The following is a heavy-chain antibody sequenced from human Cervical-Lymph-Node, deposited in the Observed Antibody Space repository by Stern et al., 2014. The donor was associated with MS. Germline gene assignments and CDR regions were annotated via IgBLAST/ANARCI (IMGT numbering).Heavy chain of an antibody. J-gene: IGHJ4*02. V-gene: IGHV1-2*06. Sequence: VQLVESGADVKKPGASVKVSCKASGYTFTAYNMHWLRQAPGQALEWMGRINPKSGVTNYAQKFQDRVTMTRDTSISTVYMELSRLRSNDTAMYYRATRRGCSGGSCSSRSLDYWGQGTLVTVSS. D-gene: IGHD2-15*01. CDR1: GYTFTAYN. CDR3: ATRRGCSGGSCSSRSLDY. CDR2: INPKSGVT.